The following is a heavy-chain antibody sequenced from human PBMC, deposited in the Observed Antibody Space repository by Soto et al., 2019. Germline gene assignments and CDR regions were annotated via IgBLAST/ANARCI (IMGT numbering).Heavy chain of an antibody. J-gene: IGHJ4*02. Sequence: PGGSLRLSCAASGFTFGNYDMHWVLQATGKGLEWVSAIGTAGDTYYPGSVKGRFTISRENAKNSLFLQMNSLRAGDTAVYYCARVGYSSSWYDYWGQGTLVTVSS. CDR2: IGTAGDT. CDR1: GFTFGNYD. D-gene: IGHD6-13*01. V-gene: IGHV3-13*01. CDR3: ARVGYSSSWYDY.